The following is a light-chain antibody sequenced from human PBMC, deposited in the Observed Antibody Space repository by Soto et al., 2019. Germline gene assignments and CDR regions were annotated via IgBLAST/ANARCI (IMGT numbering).Light chain of an antibody. J-gene: IGLJ2*01. CDR3: QSYDSSLSVV. CDR2: GNI. V-gene: IGLV1-40*01. Sequence: QSVLTQSPSVSGAPGQRDTISCTGSSSNIGAGYDVHWYQQLPGTAPKILIYGNINRPSGVPDRFSGSKSGTSASLAITGLQAEDEADYYCQSYDSSLSVVFGGGTKVTVL. CDR1: SSNIGAGYD.